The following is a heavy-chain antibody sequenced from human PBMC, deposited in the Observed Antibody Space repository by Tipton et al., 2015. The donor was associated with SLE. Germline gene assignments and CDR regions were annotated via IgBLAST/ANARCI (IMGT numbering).Heavy chain of an antibody. CDR3: ARWYSSGLYYFDS. D-gene: IGHD6-19*01. J-gene: IGHJ4*02. V-gene: IGHV3-74*01. CDR2: IDTDGGFT. Sequence: SLRLSCAASGFTFSLYWMHWVRQVPGKGLMWVSHIDTDGGFTAYADSVKGRFTISRDNAKNTVYLQMHSLRAEDTVVYYCARWYSSGLYYFDSWGQGTLVTVSS. CDR1: GFTFSLYW.